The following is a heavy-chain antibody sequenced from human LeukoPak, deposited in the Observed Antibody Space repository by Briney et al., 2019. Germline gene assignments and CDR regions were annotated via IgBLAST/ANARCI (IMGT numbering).Heavy chain of an antibody. Sequence: ASVKVSCKASGYTFTGYYMHWVRQAPGQGLEWMGRINPNSGGTNYAQKFKGRVTMTRDTSISTAYMELSRLRSDDTAVYYCAQGLDTAMVTIDYWGQGTLVTVSS. CDR1: GYTFTGYY. CDR2: INPNSGGT. CDR3: AQGLDTAMVTIDY. V-gene: IGHV1-2*06. J-gene: IGHJ4*02. D-gene: IGHD5-18*01.